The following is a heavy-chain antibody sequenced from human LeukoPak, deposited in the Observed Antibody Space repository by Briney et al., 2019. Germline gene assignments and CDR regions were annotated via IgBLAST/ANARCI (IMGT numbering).Heavy chain of an antibody. V-gene: IGHV3-66*01. J-gene: IGHJ4*02. Sequence: PGESLKISCAASGFTFSSYAMSWVRQAPGKGLEWVSVIYGGGGTYYADSVKGRFTISRDNSKNTMYLQMNTLRAEDTAVYYCASPYCSGDSCYSGYWGQGTLVTVSS. CDR1: GFTFSSYA. CDR2: IYGGGGT. D-gene: IGHD2-15*01. CDR3: ASPYCSGDSCYSGY.